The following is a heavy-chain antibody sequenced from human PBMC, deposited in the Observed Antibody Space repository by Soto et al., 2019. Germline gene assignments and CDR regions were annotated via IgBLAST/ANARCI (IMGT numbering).Heavy chain of an antibody. V-gene: IGHV4-59*08. Sequence: SETLSLTRTVSGGSISSYYWSWIRQTPGKGLEWIGYVYYTGSTNYNPSLKSRVTISIDTSKNQFSLRLRSVTAADTAVSHCARQWAGYFDYWGQGTLVTVSS. CDR3: ARQWAGYFDY. CDR1: GGSISSYY. J-gene: IGHJ4*02. CDR2: VYYTGST.